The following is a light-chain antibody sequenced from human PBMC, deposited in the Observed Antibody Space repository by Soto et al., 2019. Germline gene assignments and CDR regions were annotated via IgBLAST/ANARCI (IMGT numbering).Light chain of an antibody. V-gene: IGKV1-5*01. CDR2: DAS. CDR1: QTISSW. Sequence: DIQMTQSPSTLSASVGDRVTITCRASQTISSWLAWYQQKPGKATKLLIYDASDLPRGVPSRFSGSGSGTEFTLTISSMQPDDFATYYCQQYNSYSFGQGTKVDIK. CDR3: QQYNSYS. J-gene: IGKJ1*01.